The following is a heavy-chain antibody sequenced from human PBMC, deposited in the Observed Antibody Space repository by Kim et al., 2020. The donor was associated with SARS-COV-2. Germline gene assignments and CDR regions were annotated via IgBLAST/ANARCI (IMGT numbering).Heavy chain of an antibody. Sequence: ADSVKGRFTISRDNSKNTLYLQMNSLRAEDTAVYYCAKDGYSSSFGSFNYWGQGTLVTVSS. V-gene: IGHV3-23*01. CDR3: AKDGYSSSFGSFNY. D-gene: IGHD6-13*01. J-gene: IGHJ4*02.